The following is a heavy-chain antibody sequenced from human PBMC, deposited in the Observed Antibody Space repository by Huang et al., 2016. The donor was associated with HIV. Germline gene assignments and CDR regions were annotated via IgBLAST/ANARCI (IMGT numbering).Heavy chain of an antibody. D-gene: IGHD6-6*01. CDR3: ARRFSSSSGYFDY. CDR2: IFPDDSDT. V-gene: IGHV5-51*01. J-gene: IGHJ4*02. Sequence: VQLVQSGAEVKKPGESLKISCKGSGYSFSSYWIAWVRQMPGKCLEWMGIIFPDDSDTTYSPSIEGQVTISADKSIGTAYLQWSSLKASDTAMYYCARRFSSSSGYFDYWGQGSLVTVSS. CDR1: GYSFSSYW.